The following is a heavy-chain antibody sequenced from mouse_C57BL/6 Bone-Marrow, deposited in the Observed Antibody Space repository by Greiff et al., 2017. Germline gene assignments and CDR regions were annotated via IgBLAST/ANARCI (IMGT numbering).Heavy chain of an antibody. CDR2: IDPENGDT. CDR3: TPLDYDEG. CDR1: GFNIKDDY. D-gene: IGHD2-4*01. J-gene: IGHJ3*01. Sequence: VQLQQSGAELVRPGASVKLSCTASGFNIKDDYMHWVKQRPEEGLEWIGWIDPENGDTEYAPKFQGKATITADTSSNTAYMQLRSLTSEDTAVYYCTPLDYDEGWGQGTLVTVSA. V-gene: IGHV14-4*01.